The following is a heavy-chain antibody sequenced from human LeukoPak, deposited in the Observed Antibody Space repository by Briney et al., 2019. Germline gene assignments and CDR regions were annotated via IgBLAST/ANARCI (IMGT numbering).Heavy chain of an antibody. V-gene: IGHV4-39*02. J-gene: IGHJ5*02. Sequence: SETLSLTCTVSGGSISGSSYYWGWIRQPPGKGLEWIGSIYYSGSTYYNPSLKSRVTISVDTSKNQFSLKLNSVTATDTAVYSCARGLTTVTTFNWFDPWGQGTLVAVSS. CDR1: GGSISGSSYY. D-gene: IGHD4-17*01. CDR2: IYYSGST. CDR3: ARGLTTVTTFNWFDP.